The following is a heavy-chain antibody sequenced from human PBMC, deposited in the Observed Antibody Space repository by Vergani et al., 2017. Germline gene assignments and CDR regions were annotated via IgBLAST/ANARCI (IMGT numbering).Heavy chain of an antibody. Sequence: HVQLQESGPGLVKPSKTLSLTCTVSGCSISSYYWSWIRQPPGKGLEWIGDIYYSGSTNYNPPLKSRVTISVDTSKNQFSLKLSSVTAADTAVYYCARTEKDTAMATWGQGTLVTVSS. CDR3: ARTEKDTAMAT. V-gene: IGHV4-59*01. CDR2: IYYSGST. CDR1: GCSISSYY. J-gene: IGHJ4*02. D-gene: IGHD5-18*01.